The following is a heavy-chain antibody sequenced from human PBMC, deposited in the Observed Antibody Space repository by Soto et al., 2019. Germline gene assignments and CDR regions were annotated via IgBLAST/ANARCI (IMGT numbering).Heavy chain of an antibody. J-gene: IGHJ5*02. CDR2: ISAYNGNT. Sequence: ASVKVSCKTSGYTFATYGVSWVRQAPGQGLEWMGWISAYNGNTNYAQKLQGRVTMTTDTSTSTAYMELRGLRSDDTAVYYCARDRYYYGSGSYYISWFDPWGQGTLVTVSS. V-gene: IGHV1-18*04. D-gene: IGHD3-10*01. CDR3: ARDRYYYGSGSYYISWFDP. CDR1: GYTFATYG.